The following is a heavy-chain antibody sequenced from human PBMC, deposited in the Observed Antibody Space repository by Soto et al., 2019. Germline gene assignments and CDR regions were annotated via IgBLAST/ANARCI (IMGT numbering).Heavy chain of an antibody. CDR2: ISGSGGST. V-gene: IGHV3-23*01. J-gene: IGHJ4*02. CDR1: VFTFGDYA. CDR3: ARVLSILRYYFCSRYYRGFDY. Sequence: GGSLRLSCTASVFTFGDYAMSWFRQAPGKGLEWVSAISGSGGSTYYADSVKGRFTISRDNSKNTLYLQMNSLRAEDTAVYYCARVLSILRYYFCSRYYRGFDYLGQGTRGTLSS. D-gene: IGHD3-3*01.